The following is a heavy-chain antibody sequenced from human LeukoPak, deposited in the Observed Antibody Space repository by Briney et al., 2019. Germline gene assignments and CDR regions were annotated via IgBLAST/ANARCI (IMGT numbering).Heavy chain of an antibody. D-gene: IGHD2-2*02. CDR1: GYSFTSYW. CDR2: IYPGDSDT. J-gene: IGHJ4*02. Sequence: GESLKISCKGSGYSFTSYWIGWVRQMPGKGLEWMGIIYPGDSDTRYSPSFQGHVTISADKSINTAYPQWSGLQASDNAIYFCARSQGLYGAADYWGQGTLV. V-gene: IGHV5-51*01. CDR3: ARSQGLYGAADY.